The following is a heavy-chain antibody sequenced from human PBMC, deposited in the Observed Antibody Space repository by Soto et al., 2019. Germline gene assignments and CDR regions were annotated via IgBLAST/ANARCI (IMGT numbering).Heavy chain of an antibody. CDR2: INAGNGHT. D-gene: IGHD5-18*01. CDR1: GYTFTTYP. CDR3: ATGGLVTAVYYNYGLDV. Sequence: GASVKVSCKASGYTFTTYPMHWVRQAPGQRLEWMGWINAGNGHTKYSQKFQGRVSITRDTSASTAYMELSSLRSEDTAVYYCATGGLVTAVYYNYGLDVWGQGTTVTVSS. V-gene: IGHV1-3*01. J-gene: IGHJ6*02.